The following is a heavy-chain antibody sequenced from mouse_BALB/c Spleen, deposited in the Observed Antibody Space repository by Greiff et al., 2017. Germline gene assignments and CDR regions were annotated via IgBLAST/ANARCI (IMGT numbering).Heavy chain of an antibody. Sequence: EVMLVESGGGLVQPGGSLKLSCAASGFTFSSYTMSWVRQTPEKRLEWVAYISNGGGSTYYPDTVKGRFTISRDNAKNTLYLQMNSLKSKDTAMYYCARGGNYDYAMDYWGQGTSVTVSS. CDR3: ARGGNYDYAMDY. CDR1: GFTFSSYT. V-gene: IGHV5-12-2*01. CDR2: ISNGGGST. D-gene: IGHD2-1*01. J-gene: IGHJ4*01.